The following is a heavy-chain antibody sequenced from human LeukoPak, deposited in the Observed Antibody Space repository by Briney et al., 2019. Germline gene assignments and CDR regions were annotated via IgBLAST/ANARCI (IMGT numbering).Heavy chain of an antibody. CDR3: ARGLYYDFWSGYYTGSGTFDY. Sequence: SETLSLTCAVYGGSFSDTYWSWIRQPPGKGLEWIGEVNDDGSTNYNPSLKSRVTISIDTSKNQFSLSLSSVTAADTAVYYCARGLYYDFWSGYYTGSGTFDYWGQGTLVTVSS. V-gene: IGHV4-34*01. CDR2: VNDDGST. J-gene: IGHJ4*02. CDR1: GGSFSDTY. D-gene: IGHD3-3*01.